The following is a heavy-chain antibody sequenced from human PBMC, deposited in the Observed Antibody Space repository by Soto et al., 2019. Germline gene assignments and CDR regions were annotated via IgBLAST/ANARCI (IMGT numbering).Heavy chain of an antibody. J-gene: IGHJ6*02. CDR1: GGTFSSYA. V-gene: IGHV1-69*13. CDR2: IIPIFGTA. Sequence: SVKVSCKASGGTFSSYAISWVRQAPGQGLEWMGGIIPIFGTADYAQKFQGRVTITADESTSTTYMEMSSLRSEDTAVYYCAGKYQLNYYYGMDVWGQGTTVTVS. CDR3: AGKYQLNYYYGMDV. D-gene: IGHD2-2*01.